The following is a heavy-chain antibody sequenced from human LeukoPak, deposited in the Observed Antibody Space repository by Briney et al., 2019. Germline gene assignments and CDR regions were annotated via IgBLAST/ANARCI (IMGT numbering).Heavy chain of an antibody. CDR1: GGSISSGSYY. D-gene: IGHD2-2*01. V-gene: IGHV4-61*02. CDR3: ARGGTVPAAMGFDI. CDR2: IYTSGST. J-gene: IGHJ3*02. Sequence: ASETLSLTCTVSGGSISSGSYYWSWIRQPAGKGLEWIGRIYTSGSTNYNPSLKSRVTISVDTSKNQFSLKLCSVTAADTAVYYCARGGTVPAAMGFDIWGQGTMVTVSS.